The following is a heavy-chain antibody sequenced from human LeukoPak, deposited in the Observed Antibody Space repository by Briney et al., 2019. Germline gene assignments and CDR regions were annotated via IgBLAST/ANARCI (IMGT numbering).Heavy chain of an antibody. CDR3: ARLRDGYNAFDY. D-gene: IGHD5-24*01. J-gene: IGHJ4*02. CDR1: GYTFTGYY. V-gene: IGHV1-2*02. Sequence: ASVKVSCKASGYTFTGYYMHWVRQAPGQGLEWMGWINPNSGGTNYAQKFQGRVTMTRDTSISAAYMELSRLRSDDTAVYYCARLRDGYNAFDYWGQGTLVTVSS. CDR2: INPNSGGT.